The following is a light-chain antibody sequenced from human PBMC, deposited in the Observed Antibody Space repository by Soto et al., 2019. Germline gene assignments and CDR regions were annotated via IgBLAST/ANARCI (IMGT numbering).Light chain of an antibody. CDR3: QPYGSSPPIT. J-gene: IGKJ5*01. CDR1: QSVRGTS. Sequence: TPSAVPLSFSPGQRATLSCRASQSVRGTSLAWYQQKPGQAPRLLIYDASSRATGIPDRFSGGGSGTDFTLTISRLEPEDFAVYYCQPYGSSPPITFGQGTRLEI. CDR2: DAS. V-gene: IGKV3-20*01.